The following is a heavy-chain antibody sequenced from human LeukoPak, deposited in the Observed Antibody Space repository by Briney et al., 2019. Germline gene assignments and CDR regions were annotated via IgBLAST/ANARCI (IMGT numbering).Heavy chain of an antibody. Sequence: GAAVKVTCKASGYTFTGYYMHWVRPAPGQGLEWMGWINPNSGGTNYAQKFQGRVTMTRATSISTAYMELSRLRSDDTAVYYCARDYYYGSGSYYEIEFDYWGQGTLVTVSS. V-gene: IGHV1-2*02. J-gene: IGHJ4*02. CDR2: INPNSGGT. CDR3: ARDYYYGSGSYYEIEFDY. D-gene: IGHD3-10*01. CDR1: GYTFTGYY.